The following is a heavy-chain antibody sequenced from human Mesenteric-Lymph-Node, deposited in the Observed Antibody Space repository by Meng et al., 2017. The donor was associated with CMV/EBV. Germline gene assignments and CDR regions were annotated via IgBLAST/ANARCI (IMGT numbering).Heavy chain of an antibody. V-gene: IGHV3-30-3*01. J-gene: IGHJ3*02. Sequence: GESLKISCAASSFTFDKYAMHWVRQAPGKGLEWLAVISYDGSNKYYAASVKGRFTISRDNFKNTLYLQMNGLGPEDTAVYYWVRGSAYCSSLSCYHLPFYSGGLDIWGQGTMVTVSS. CDR1: SFTFDKYA. CDR3: VRGSAYCSSLSCYHLPFYSGGLDI. D-gene: IGHD2-2*01. CDR2: ISYDGSNK.